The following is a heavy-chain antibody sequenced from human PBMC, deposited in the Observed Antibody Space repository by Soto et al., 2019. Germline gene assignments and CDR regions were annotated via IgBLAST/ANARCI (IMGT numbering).Heavy chain of an antibody. Sequence: QVQLVQSEGEVKKPGASVKLSCRASGYTFTSYAINWVRQAPGQGLEWMGWISAHSGNTNYAQKVQGRVTMTTDTSTSTAYMELRSLRSDDTAIYYCARIAASGIVHDFDFWGQGTLVTVSS. CDR3: ARIAASGIVHDFDF. CDR1: GYTFTSYA. CDR2: ISAHSGNT. D-gene: IGHD6-13*01. J-gene: IGHJ4*02. V-gene: IGHV1-18*01.